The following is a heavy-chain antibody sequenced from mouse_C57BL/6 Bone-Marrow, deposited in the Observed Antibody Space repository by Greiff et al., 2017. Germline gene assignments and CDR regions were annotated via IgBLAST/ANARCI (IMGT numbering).Heavy chain of an antibody. CDR1: GYSITSGYY. J-gene: IGHJ2*01. D-gene: IGHD2-4*01. CDR2: ISYDGSN. Sequence: VQLQESGPGLVKPSPSLSLSCSVTGYSITSGYYWNWNRQFPGNKLEWMGYISYDGSNNYNPTLKNRTSITRDTSKNQFFLKLNSVTAEDTATYYCARGDGLRRFDDWGQGTTLTVSS. V-gene: IGHV3-6*01. CDR3: ARGDGLRRFDD.